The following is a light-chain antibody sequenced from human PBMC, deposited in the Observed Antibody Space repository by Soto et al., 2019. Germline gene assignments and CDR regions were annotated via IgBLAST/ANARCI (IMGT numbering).Light chain of an antibody. CDR2: DVS. CDR3: CSYAGATAV. V-gene: IGLV2-11*01. J-gene: IGLJ2*01. Sequence: QSALTQPRSVSGSPGQSVTISCTGTSSDVGGYNYVSWYQQHPGKAPKLMIYDVSKRPSGVPDRFSGSKSGNTASLTISGLQAEDEADSYCCSYAGATAVFGGGTKLTVL. CDR1: SSDVGGYNY.